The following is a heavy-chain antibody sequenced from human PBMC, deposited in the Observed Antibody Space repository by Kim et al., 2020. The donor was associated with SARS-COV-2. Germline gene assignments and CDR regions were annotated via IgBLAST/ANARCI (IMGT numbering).Heavy chain of an antibody. CDR2: ISWNSGSI. CDR3: AKDSGDILTGGWLDY. J-gene: IGHJ4*02. CDR1: GFTFDDYA. D-gene: IGHD3-9*01. Sequence: GGSLRLSCAASGFTFDDYAMHWVRQAPGKGLEWVSGISWNSGSIGYADSVKGRFTISRDNAKNSLYLQMNSLRAEDTALYYCAKDSGDILTGGWLDYWGQGTLVTVSS. V-gene: IGHV3-9*01.